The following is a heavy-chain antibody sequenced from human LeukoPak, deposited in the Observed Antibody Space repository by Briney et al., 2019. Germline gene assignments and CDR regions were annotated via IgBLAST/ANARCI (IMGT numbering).Heavy chain of an antibody. D-gene: IGHD3-10*01. CDR3: ARDYVLLWFGGIFQH. J-gene: IGHJ1*01. Sequence: AGGSLRLSCAASGFTFSSYAMSWVRQAPGKGLEWIGSIYYSGSTYYNPSLKSRVTISVDTSKNQFSLKLSSVTAADTAVYYCARDYVLLWFGGIFQHWGQGTLVTVSS. V-gene: IGHV4-39*07. CDR2: IYYSGST. CDR1: GFTFSSYA.